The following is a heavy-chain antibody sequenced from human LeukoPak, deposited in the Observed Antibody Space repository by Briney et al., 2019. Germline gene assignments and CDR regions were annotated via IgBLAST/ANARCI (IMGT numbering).Heavy chain of an antibody. CDR2: IYYSGST. Sequence: SETLSLTCTVSGGSISSGGYYWSWIRQHPGKGLEWIGYIYYSGSTYYNPSLKSRVTISVDTSKNQFSLKLSSVTAADTAVYYCARDSYYDSSGYYRVGFDYWGQGTLVTVSS. J-gene: IGHJ4*02. D-gene: IGHD3-22*01. V-gene: IGHV4-31*03. CDR1: GGSISSGGYY. CDR3: ARDSYYDSSGYYRVGFDY.